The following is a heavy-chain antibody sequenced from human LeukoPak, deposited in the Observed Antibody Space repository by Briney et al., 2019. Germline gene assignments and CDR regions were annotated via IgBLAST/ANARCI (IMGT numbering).Heavy chain of an antibody. CDR2: ISGSGGST. J-gene: IGHJ3*02. V-gene: IGHV3-23*01. Sequence: GGSLRLSCAASGFTLSRYEMNWVRQAPGKGLEWVSAISGSGGSTYYADSVKGRFTISRDNSKNTLYLQMNSLRAEDTAVYYCAKHRDADGFDIWGQGTMVTVSS. CDR1: GFTLSRYE. CDR3: AKHRDADGFDI.